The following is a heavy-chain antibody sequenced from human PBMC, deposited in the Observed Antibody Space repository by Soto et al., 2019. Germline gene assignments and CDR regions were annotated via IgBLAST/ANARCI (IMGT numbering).Heavy chain of an antibody. CDR1: GFTFSNAW. D-gene: IGHD5-12*01. CDR2: IKSKTDGGTT. Sequence: EVQLVESGGGLVKPGGSLRLSCAASGFTFSNAWMNWVRQAPGKGLEWVGRIKSKTDGGTTDYAAPVKGRFTISRDDSKNTLYLQMNSLKTEDTAVYYCTTAPWGRDGYNYRFGYWGQGTLVTVSS. V-gene: IGHV3-15*07. CDR3: TTAPWGRDGYNYRFGY. J-gene: IGHJ4*02.